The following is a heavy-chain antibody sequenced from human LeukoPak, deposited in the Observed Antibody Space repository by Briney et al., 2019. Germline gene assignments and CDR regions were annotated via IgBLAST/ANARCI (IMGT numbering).Heavy chain of an antibody. D-gene: IGHD3-3*01. Sequence: KSSETLSLTCTVSGGSISSYYWSWIRQPPGKGLEWIGYIYTSGSTNYNPSLKSRVTISVDTSKNQFSLKLSSVIAADTAVYYCARGVAAWGQGTLVTVSS. V-gene: IGHV4-4*09. CDR3: ARGVAA. CDR2: IYTSGST. J-gene: IGHJ5*02. CDR1: GGSISSYY.